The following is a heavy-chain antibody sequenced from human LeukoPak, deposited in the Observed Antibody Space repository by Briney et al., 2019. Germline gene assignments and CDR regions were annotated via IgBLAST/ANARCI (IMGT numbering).Heavy chain of an antibody. D-gene: IGHD3-10*01. CDR1: GFTFSSYG. CDR2: ISYDGSNK. J-gene: IGHJ3*02. Sequence: GGSLRLSCAASGFTFSSYGMHWVRQAPGKGLEWVAVISYDGSNKYYAVSGKGRFTISRANSKNTLYLQMNSLRAEDRAVYYCAGFGESSLAFDIWGQGTMVTVSS. CDR3: AGFGESSLAFDI. V-gene: IGHV3-30*03.